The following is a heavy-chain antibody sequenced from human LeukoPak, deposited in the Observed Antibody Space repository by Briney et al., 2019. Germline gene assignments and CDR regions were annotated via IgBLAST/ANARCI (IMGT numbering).Heavy chain of an antibody. V-gene: IGHV3-11*05. CDR1: GFTFSDYY. D-gene: IGHD6-13*01. J-gene: IGHJ4*02. CDR2: ISSTSIYT. CDR3: AREDGYSSSWYSDY. Sequence: GGSLRLSCAASGFTFSDYYVSWIRQAPGKGLEWVSDISSTSIYTNYADSVKGRFTISRDNAKNSLYLQMNSLRAEDTAVYYCAREDGYSSSWYSDYWGQGTLVTVSS.